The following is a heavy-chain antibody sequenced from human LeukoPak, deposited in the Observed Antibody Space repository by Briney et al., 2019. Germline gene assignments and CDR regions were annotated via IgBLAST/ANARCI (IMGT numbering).Heavy chain of an antibody. CDR2: IYTSGST. D-gene: IGHD6-13*01. V-gene: IGHV4-61*02. CDR1: GGSISSGSYY. J-gene: IGHJ4*02. CDR3: ARGIAAAFNY. Sequence: SQTLSLTCTVSGGSISSGSYYWSWFRQPPGKGLEWIGRIYTSGSTNYNPSLKSRVTISVDTSKNQFSLKLSSVTAADTAVYYCARGIAAAFNYWGQGTLVTVSS.